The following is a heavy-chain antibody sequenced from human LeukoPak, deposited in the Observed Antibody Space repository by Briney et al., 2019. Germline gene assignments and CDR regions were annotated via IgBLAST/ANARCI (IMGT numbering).Heavy chain of an antibody. Sequence: GASVKVSCKASGYTFTGYYMHWVRQAPGQGLEWMGRINPNSGGTNYAQKFQGRVTMTRDTSISTAYMELSSLRSEDTAVYYCARALLGATTRGFFDYWGQGTLVTVSS. CDR2: INPNSGGT. V-gene: IGHV1-2*06. CDR1: GYTFTGYY. J-gene: IGHJ4*02. D-gene: IGHD1-26*01. CDR3: ARALLGATTRGFFDY.